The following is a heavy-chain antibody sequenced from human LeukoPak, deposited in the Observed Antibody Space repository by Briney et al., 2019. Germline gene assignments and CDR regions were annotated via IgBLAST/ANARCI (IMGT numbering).Heavy chain of an antibody. CDR1: GYTFTGYY. Sequence: GASVKVSCKASGYTFTGYYMHWVRQAPGQRLEWMGWINPNRGGTNYAQKLQGRVTMTRDTSISTAYMELSRLRSDDTAVYYCARELTTVTTFEYFQHWGQGTLVTVSS. D-gene: IGHD4-17*01. CDR3: ARELTTVTTFEYFQH. CDR2: INPNRGGT. J-gene: IGHJ1*01. V-gene: IGHV1-2*02.